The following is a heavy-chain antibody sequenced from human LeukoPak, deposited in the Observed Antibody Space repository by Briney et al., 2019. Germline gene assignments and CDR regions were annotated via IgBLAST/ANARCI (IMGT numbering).Heavy chain of an antibody. J-gene: IGHJ5*02. CDR2: INPNSGGT. D-gene: IGHD6-19*01. CDR1: GYTFTGYY. Sequence: ASVKVSCKASGYTFTGYYMHWVRQAPGQGPEWMGWINPNSGGTNYAQKFQGRVTMTRDTSLSTVYMELSRLRSDDTAVYYCATQATSGWHFSWGQGTLVTVSS. CDR3: ATQATSGWHFS. V-gene: IGHV1-2*02.